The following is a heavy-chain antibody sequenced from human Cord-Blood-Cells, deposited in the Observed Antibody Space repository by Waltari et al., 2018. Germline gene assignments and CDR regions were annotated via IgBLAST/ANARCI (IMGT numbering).Heavy chain of an antibody. CDR1: GGSFSGYY. CDR2: INHSGST. Sequence: QVQLQQWGAGLLKPSEPLSLTCAVYGGSFSGYYWSWIRQPPGKGLEWIGEINHSGSTNYNPSLKSRVTISVDTSKNQFSLKLSSVTAADTAVYYCASGGYGSGSYAFDIWGQGTMVTVSS. D-gene: IGHD3-10*01. V-gene: IGHV4-34*01. J-gene: IGHJ3*02. CDR3: ASGGYGSGSYAFDI.